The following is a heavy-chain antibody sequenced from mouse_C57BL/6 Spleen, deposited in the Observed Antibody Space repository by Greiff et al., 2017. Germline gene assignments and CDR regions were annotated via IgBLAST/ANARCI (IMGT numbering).Heavy chain of an antibody. CDR3: ARDYYGSRYYFDY. D-gene: IGHD1-1*01. CDR2: IYPRDGST. CDR1: GYTFTSYD. V-gene: IGHV1-85*01. Sequence: QVHVKQSGPELVKPGASVKLSCKASGYTFTSYDINWVKQRPGQGLEWIGWIYPRDGSTKYNEKFKGKATLTVDTSSSTAYMELHSLTSEDSAVYFCARDYYGSRYYFDYWGQGTTLTVSS. J-gene: IGHJ2*01.